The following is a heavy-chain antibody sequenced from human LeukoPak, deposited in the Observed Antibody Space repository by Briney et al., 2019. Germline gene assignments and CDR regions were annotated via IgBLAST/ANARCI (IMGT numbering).Heavy chain of an antibody. V-gene: IGHV1-24*01. CDR2: FDPEDGET. D-gene: IGHD4-17*01. CDR3: ATHGPTTTVTTSGFGY. CDR1: GCTLTELS. J-gene: IGHJ4*02. Sequence: ASVKVSCKVSGCTLTELSMHWVRQAPGKGLEWMGGFDPEDGETIYAQKFQGRVTMTEDTSTDTAYMELSSLRSEDTAVYYCATHGPTTTVTTSGFGYWGQGTLVTVSS.